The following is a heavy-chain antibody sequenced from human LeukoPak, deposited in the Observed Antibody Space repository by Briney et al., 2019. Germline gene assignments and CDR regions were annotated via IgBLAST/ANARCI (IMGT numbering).Heavy chain of an antibody. D-gene: IGHD2-2*01. CDR2: IYADGST. V-gene: IGHV3-53*01. CDR1: GFTVSGSY. J-gene: IGHJ4*02. CDR3: ARGPCSSTTCYAGRNYLAY. Sequence: GGSLRLSCAGSGFTVSGSYMSWVRQTPGKGLEWVSSIYADGSTSYVDSVKGRFTISRDTSKNTVSLQMNSPRDEDTAVYYCARGPCSSTTCYAGRNYLAYWGQGTLVTVSS.